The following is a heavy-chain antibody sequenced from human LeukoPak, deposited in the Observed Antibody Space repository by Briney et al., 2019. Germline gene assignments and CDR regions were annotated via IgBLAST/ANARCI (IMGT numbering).Heavy chain of an antibody. Sequence: PGGSLRLSCAASGFSFSNFAMSWVRQAPGKGLEWVSTITDSGASTYYADSVKGRFTISRDNSKNTMYLQMDSLTAEDTAVYYCAKTMGRIDVDYWGQGTLITVSS. CDR3: AKTMGRIDVDY. CDR1: GFSFSNFA. D-gene: IGHD2-15*01. CDR2: ITDSGAST. V-gene: IGHV3-23*01. J-gene: IGHJ4*02.